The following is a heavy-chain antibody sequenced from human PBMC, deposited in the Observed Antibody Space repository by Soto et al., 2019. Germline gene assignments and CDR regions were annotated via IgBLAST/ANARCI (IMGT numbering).Heavy chain of an antibody. Sequence: EVQLVESGGGLVKPGGSLRLGCEVSGFTGGSAWMHWGRQAPVKGLVWVGRIKSNVDGGTTDYAEPVKGRFTISIDDSKNTLYLQMESLKTDDTAVYYCNSAPQRALTEEKARSWGQGTVVPVSS. CDR1: GFTGGSAW. V-gene: IGHV3-15*07. D-gene: IGHD2-21*02. J-gene: IGHJ5*02. CDR3: NSAPQRALTEEKARS. CDR2: IKSNVDGGTT.